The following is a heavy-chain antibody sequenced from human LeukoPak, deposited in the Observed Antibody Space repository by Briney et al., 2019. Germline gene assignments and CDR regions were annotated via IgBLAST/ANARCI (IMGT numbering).Heavy chain of an antibody. J-gene: IGHJ4*02. V-gene: IGHV3-23*01. CDR3: RRRDYYDSSGPPSRW. CDR2: ISGSGGST. Sequence: GGSLRLSCAASGFTFRSSLMRSVRQAPGKGLEWVSAISGSGGSTYYADSVKGRFTISRDNSKNTLYLQMNSLRAEDTAVYFCRRRDYYDSSGPPSRWWGEGTLVTVSS. CDR1: GFTFRSSL. D-gene: IGHD3-22*01.